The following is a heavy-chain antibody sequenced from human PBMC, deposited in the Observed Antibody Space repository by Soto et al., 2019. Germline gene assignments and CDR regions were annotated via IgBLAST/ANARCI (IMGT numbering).Heavy chain of an antibody. CDR2: ISGSGVNT. CDR1: GVSFSNYA. Sequence: GSLRLSCEASGVSFSNYAMTWVRQAPGKGLEWVSAISGSGVNTFYADSVKGRFTTSRDNSENTLYLQMNSLRAEDTATYFCAKGLVGGYANYYYYPMDLWGPGRPVTVSS. CDR3: AKGLVGGYANYYYYPMDL. V-gene: IGHV3-23*01. J-gene: IGHJ6*02. D-gene: IGHD3-22*01.